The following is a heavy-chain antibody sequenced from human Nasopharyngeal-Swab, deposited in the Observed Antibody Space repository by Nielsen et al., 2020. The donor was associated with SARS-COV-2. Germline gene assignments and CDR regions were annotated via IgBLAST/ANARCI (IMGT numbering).Heavy chain of an antibody. J-gene: IGHJ6*02. CDR3: ARDYELLWFGELGGDYYGMDV. V-gene: IGHV3-30-3*01. CDR2: ISYDGSNK. CDR1: GFTFSSYA. Sequence: GESLKISCAASGFTFSSYAMHWVRQAPGKGLEWVAVISYDGSNKYYADSVKGRFTISRDNSKNTLYLQMNSLRAEDTAVYYCARDYELLWFGELGGDYYGMDVWGQGTTVTVSS. D-gene: IGHD3-10*01.